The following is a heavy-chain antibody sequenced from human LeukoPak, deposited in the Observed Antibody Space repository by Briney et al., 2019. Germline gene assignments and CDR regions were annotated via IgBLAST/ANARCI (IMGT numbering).Heavy chain of an antibody. Sequence: SETLSLTCTVSGGSISSYYWSWIRQPAGKGLEWIGRIYTSGSTNYNPSLKSRVTMSVDTSKNQFSLKLSSVTAADTAVYYCARDRSRYDILTGYSSLDCWGQGTLVTVSS. CDR1: GGSISSYY. J-gene: IGHJ4*02. CDR3: ARDRSRYDILTGYSSLDC. CDR2: IYTSGST. D-gene: IGHD3-9*01. V-gene: IGHV4-4*07.